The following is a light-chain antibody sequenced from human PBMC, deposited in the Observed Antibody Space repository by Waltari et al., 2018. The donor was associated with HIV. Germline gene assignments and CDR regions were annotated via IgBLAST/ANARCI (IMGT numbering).Light chain of an antibody. V-gene: IGKV1-39*01. Sequence: DIQLTQSPSSQSASVGDRVVITCRASQAISTYLNWYQQKAGKAPVLLVYSASTLQSGAPSRFRGSGSGRDFTLSISGLQPEDFATYFCQQSYESPFNFGPGTK. CDR1: QAISTY. CDR3: QQSYESPFN. CDR2: SAS. J-gene: IGKJ3*01.